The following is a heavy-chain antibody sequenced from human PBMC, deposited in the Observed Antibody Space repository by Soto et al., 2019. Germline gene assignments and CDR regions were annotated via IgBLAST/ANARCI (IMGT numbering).Heavy chain of an antibody. CDR2: ISSSSSTI. CDR1: GFTFSSYS. V-gene: IGHV3-48*02. Sequence: PGGSLRLSCAASGFTFSSYSMNWVRQAPGKGLEWVSYISSSSSTIYYADSVKGRFTISRDNAKNSLYLQMNSLRDEDTAVYYCARASHSRGWYRWFDPWGQGTLVTVSS. D-gene: IGHD6-19*01. CDR3: ARASHSRGWYRWFDP. J-gene: IGHJ5*02.